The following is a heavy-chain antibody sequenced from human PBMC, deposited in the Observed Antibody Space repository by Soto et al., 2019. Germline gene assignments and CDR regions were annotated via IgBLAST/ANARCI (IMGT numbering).Heavy chain of an antibody. CDR3: ANCPPSRTVYKRPGDAFDI. D-gene: IGHD1-1*01. J-gene: IGHJ3*02. CDR1: GFTFSSYA. V-gene: IGHV3-23*01. Sequence: GGSLRLSCAASGFTFSSYAMSWVRQAPGKGLEWVSAISGSGGSTYYADSVKGRFTISRDNSKNTLYLQMNSLRAEDTAVYYCANCPPSRTVYKRPGDAFDIWGQGTMVTVSS. CDR2: ISGSGGST.